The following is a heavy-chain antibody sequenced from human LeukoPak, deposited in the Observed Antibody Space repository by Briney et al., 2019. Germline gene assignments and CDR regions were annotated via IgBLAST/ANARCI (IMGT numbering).Heavy chain of an antibody. V-gene: IGHV3-11*01. CDR1: GFTFSDYY. CDR2: ISSSGSTI. CDR3: TRVSDYGDYPPDAGMDV. D-gene: IGHD4-17*01. Sequence: GGSLRLSCAASGFTFSDYYMSWIRQAPGKGLEWVSYISSSGSTIYYADSVKGRFTISRDNAKNSLYLQMNSLRAEYTAVYYCTRVSDYGDYPPDAGMDVWGQGTTVTVSS. J-gene: IGHJ6*02.